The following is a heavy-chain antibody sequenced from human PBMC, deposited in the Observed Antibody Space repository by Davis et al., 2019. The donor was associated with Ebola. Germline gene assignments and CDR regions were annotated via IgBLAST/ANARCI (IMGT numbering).Heavy chain of an antibody. CDR1: GFTFSSYA. J-gene: IGHJ4*02. CDR3: AKDRTPYYYDSSGYYRALFDY. V-gene: IGHV3-23*01. CDR2: ISNGGVRT. D-gene: IGHD3-22*01. Sequence: GESLKISCGASGFTFSSYAMSWVRQAPGKGLEWVSSISNGGVRTEYADSVKGRFIISRDNSKNTLYLQMNSLRAEDTAVYYCAKDRTPYYYDSSGYYRALFDYWGQGTLVTVSS.